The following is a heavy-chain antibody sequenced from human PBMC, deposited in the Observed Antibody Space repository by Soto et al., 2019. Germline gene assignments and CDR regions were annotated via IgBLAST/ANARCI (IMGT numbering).Heavy chain of an antibody. D-gene: IGHD2-2*01. CDR1: GGTFSSYA. CDR3: ARVMAYCSSTSCFPEGAFDS. V-gene: IGHV1-69*13. J-gene: IGHJ3*02. CDR2: IIPIFGTA. Sequence: SVKVSCKASGGTFSSYAISWVLQAPGEGLEWMGGIIPIFGTANYAQKFQGRVTITADASTSTAYMELSSLRSDDTAVYYCARVMAYCSSTSCFPEGAFDSWGQGTMVTVS.